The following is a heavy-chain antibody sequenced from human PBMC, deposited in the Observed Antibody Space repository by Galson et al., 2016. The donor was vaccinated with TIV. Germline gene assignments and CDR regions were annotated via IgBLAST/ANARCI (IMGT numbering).Heavy chain of an antibody. CDR1: GFNFNNYG. Sequence: SLRLSCAASGFNFNNYGMNWVRQAPGKGLEWVSSISGTGGSIYYADSVKGRCTISRDKSKNTLYLQMNSLRPEDTAVYYGAKPSWEQWREHSYYVIDRWGQGTTVTVSS. CDR3: AKPSWEQWREHSYYVIDR. V-gene: IGHV3-23*01. CDR2: ISGTGGSI. J-gene: IGHJ6*02. D-gene: IGHD6-19*01.